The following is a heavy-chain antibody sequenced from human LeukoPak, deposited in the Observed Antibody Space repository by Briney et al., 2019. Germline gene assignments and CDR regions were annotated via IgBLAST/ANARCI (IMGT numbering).Heavy chain of an antibody. V-gene: IGHV3-23*01. J-gene: IGHJ4*02. CDR1: GFTFSSYA. Sequence: GGSLRLSCAASGFTFSSYAMSWVRQAPGKGREWVSAISGSGGSTYYADSVKGRFTISRDNAKNTVYPKMNSLRAEDAAQYFCTTKAGDFQERVPLDYWSQGTLVTVSS. D-gene: IGHD1-1*01. CDR3: TTKAGDFQERVPLDY. CDR2: ISGSGGST.